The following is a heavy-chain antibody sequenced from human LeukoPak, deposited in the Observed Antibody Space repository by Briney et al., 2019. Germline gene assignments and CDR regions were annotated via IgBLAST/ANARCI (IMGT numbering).Heavy chain of an antibody. J-gene: IGHJ5*02. CDR2: IWYDGSNK. D-gene: IGHD6-25*01. V-gene: IGHV3-33*01. CDR3: ARDTDPGATGWFDP. CDR1: GFPFSSYG. Sequence: GGFLRLSCAASGFPFSSYGMHWVRQAPGKGLEWVAVIWYDGSNKYYANSVKGRFTISRDDSKNTLYLQMNSLRDEDTAVYYCARDTDPGATGWFDPWGQGTLVTVSS.